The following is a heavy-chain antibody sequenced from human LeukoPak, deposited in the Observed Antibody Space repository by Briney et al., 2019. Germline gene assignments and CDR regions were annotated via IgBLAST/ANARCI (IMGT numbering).Heavy chain of an antibody. CDR1: GFTFSNYA. J-gene: IGHJ5*02. CDR3: AKDGSRAWGDWFDP. D-gene: IGHD3-16*01. Sequence: GGSLRLSCAASGFTFSNYAMSWVRQAPGKGLEWVSAISGSGGSTYYADSVKGRFTISRDNSKNTLYLQLNSLRAEDTAVYYCAKDGSRAWGDWFDPWGQGTLVTVSS. CDR2: ISGSGGST. V-gene: IGHV3-23*01.